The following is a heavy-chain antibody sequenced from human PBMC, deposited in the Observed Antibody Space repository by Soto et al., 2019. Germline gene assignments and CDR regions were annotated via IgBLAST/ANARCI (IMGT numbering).Heavy chain of an antibody. CDR3: ARYVEYNSAGYDY. CDR2: IWYDGSNK. V-gene: IGHV3-33*01. D-gene: IGHD6-6*01. Sequence: PGGSLRLSCAASGFTFSSYGMHWVRQAPGKGLEWVAVIWYDGSNKYYADSVKGRFTISRDNSKNTLYLQMNSLRAEDTAVYYCARYVEYNSAGYDYWGQGTLVTVSS. CDR1: GFTFSSYG. J-gene: IGHJ4*02.